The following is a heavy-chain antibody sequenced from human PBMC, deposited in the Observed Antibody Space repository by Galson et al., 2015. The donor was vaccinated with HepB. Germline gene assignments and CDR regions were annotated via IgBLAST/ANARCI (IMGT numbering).Heavy chain of an antibody. CDR2: ISHDGSNK. J-gene: IGHJ3*02. D-gene: IGHD3-22*01. CDR3: ARDLGFYGGSGYSTDYAFDI. V-gene: IGHV3-30*04. Sequence: SLRLSCAASGFTFSRHAIHWVRQAPGKGLEWVALISHDGSNKYFAASLKGRLTISRDNSKNTLYLQMGSLTPEDTALYYCARDLGFYGGSGYSTDYAFDIWGQGTMVTVSS. CDR1: GFTFSRHA.